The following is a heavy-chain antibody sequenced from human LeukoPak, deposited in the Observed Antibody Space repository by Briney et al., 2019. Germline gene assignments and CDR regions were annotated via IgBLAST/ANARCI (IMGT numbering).Heavy chain of an antibody. V-gene: IGHV1-2*02. CDR2: INGNTGST. D-gene: IGHD2-21*02. CDR1: GYTFTGYY. CDR3: ARVGPDCGGDCYSN. Sequence: ASVKVSCKTSGYTFTGYYIHWVRQAPGQGLEWMGWINGNTGSTNYAQKFQDRAAMTRDTSISTAYIDLNRLRSDDTAVYFCARVGPDCGGDCYSNWGQGTLVTVSS. J-gene: IGHJ4*02.